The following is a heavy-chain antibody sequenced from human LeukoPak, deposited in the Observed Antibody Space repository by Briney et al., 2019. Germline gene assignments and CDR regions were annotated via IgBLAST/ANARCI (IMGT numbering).Heavy chain of an antibody. J-gene: IGHJ5*02. Sequence: GGSLRLSCAASGFTFSSYAMSWVRQAPGKGLEWVSAISGSGGSTYYADSVKGRFTISRDNSKNTLYLQMNSLRAEDTAVYYCARDSGSYYEENWFDPWGQGTLVTVSS. CDR2: ISGSGGST. D-gene: IGHD1-26*01. CDR1: GFTFSSYA. CDR3: ARDSGSYYEENWFDP. V-gene: IGHV3-23*01.